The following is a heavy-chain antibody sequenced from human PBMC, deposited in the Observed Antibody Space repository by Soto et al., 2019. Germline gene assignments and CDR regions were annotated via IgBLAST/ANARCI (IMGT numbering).Heavy chain of an antibody. D-gene: IGHD2-15*01. CDR3: ARDDIGAPNAFDM. CDR2: IINDGSEK. CDR1: GFRFASYG. V-gene: IGHV3-33*05. J-gene: IGHJ3*02. Sequence: GGSLRLSCVASGFRFASYGFHWVRQAPGKGLEWVAVIINDGSEKNHADSVKDRFTISRDNSKNTLYLQMDSLRAGDTALYYCARDDIGAPNAFDMWGQGTKVTVSS.